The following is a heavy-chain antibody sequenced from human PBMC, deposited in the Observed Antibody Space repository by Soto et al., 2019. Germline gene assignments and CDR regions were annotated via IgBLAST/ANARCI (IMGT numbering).Heavy chain of an antibody. CDR1: GGSISSSGYY. V-gene: IGHV4-39*01. J-gene: IGHJ4*02. CDR2: MYYSGST. CDR3: ARRRSPYGDYLEH. Sequence: SETLSLTCTVSGGSISSSGYYWGWIRQPPERGLEWIGTMYYSGSTYYNPSLKSRLSISVDTSKNQFSLKLSSVTAADTAVYYWARRRSPYGDYLEHWGQGTMVTVSS. D-gene: IGHD4-17*01.